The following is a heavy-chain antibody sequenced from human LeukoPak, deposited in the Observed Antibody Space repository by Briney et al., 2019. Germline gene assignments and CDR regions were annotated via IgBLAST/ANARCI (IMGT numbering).Heavy chain of an antibody. Sequence: SETLSLTCTVSGGSISSYYWSWIRQPPGKGLEWIGYIYYSGSTNYNPSLKSRVTISVDTSKNQFSLKLSSVTAADTAVYYCARLRKGLAGFDIWGQGTMVTVSS. CDR1: GGSISSYY. V-gene: IGHV4-59*01. D-gene: IGHD3-16*01. CDR2: IYYSGST. J-gene: IGHJ3*02. CDR3: ARLRKGLAGFDI.